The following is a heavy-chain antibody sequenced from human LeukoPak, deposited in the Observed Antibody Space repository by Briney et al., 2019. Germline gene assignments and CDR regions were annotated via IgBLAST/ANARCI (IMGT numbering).Heavy chain of an antibody. CDR3: ATISAAGRGGDFDL. V-gene: IGHV3-21*01. CDR2: ISSGSGYI. J-gene: IGHJ4*02. CDR1: GFSFSDYT. D-gene: IGHD6-13*01. Sequence: GSLRLSCAASGFSFSDYTMNWVRQAPGKGLEWVSSISSGSGYIYYADSVKGRFTISRDNAENSLYLQMNSLRAEDTAVYYCATISAAGRGGDFDLWGQGTLVTVSS.